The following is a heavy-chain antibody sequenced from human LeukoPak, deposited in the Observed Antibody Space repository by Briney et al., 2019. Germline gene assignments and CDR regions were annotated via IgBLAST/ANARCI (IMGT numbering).Heavy chain of an antibody. CDR3: AKDGGVRGPDYYYYMDV. Sequence: GGSLRLSCAASGFTFSSYWMSWVRQAPGKGLEWVANIKQDGSEKYYVDSVKGRFTISRDNSKNTLYLQMNSLRAEDTAVYYCAKDGGVRGPDYYYYMDVWGKGTTVTISS. V-gene: IGHV3-7*01. J-gene: IGHJ6*03. CDR1: GFTFSSYW. CDR2: IKQDGSEK. D-gene: IGHD3-10*01.